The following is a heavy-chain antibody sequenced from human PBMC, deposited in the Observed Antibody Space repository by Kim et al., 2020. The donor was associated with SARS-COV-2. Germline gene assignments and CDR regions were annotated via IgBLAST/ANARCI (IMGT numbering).Heavy chain of an antibody. CDR2: INAGNGNT. CDR3: ARDLTMVRGVIISPLGGMDV. D-gene: IGHD3-10*01. Sequence: ASVKVSCKASGYTFTSYAMHWVRQAPGQRLEWMGWINAGNGNTKYSQKFQGRVTITRDTSASTAYMELSSLRSEDTAVYYCARDLTMVRGVIISPLGGMDVWGQGTTVTVSS. J-gene: IGHJ6*02. V-gene: IGHV1-3*01. CDR1: GYTFTSYA.